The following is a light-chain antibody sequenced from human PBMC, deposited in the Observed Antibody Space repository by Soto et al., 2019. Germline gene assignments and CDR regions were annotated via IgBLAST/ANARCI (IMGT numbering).Light chain of an antibody. CDR3: QQSYTLPIT. J-gene: IGKJ5*01. CDR2: DAS. CDR1: QIISNY. V-gene: IGKV1-39*01. Sequence: DIQMTQSPSSLSASVGDRVTITCRASQIISNYLNWYQQKPGKAPKLLIYDASSLQSGVPSRFSGSGSGTNFTLTISSLQSEDFGSYYCQQSYTLPITFGQGTRLDMK.